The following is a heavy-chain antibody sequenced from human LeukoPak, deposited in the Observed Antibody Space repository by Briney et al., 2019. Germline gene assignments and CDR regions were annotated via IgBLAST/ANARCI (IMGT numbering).Heavy chain of an antibody. Sequence: ASVTVSCKASGYTFTSYDINWVRQAAGQGLEWMGWMNPNSGNTGYAQKFQGRVTMTRNTSISTAYMELSSLRSEDTAVYYCARDRQVRAYYYGSGSYYPRRNWFDPWGQGTLVTVSS. D-gene: IGHD3-10*01. J-gene: IGHJ5*02. CDR3: ARDRQVRAYYYGSGSYYPRRNWFDP. V-gene: IGHV1-8*01. CDR1: GYTFTSYD. CDR2: MNPNSGNT.